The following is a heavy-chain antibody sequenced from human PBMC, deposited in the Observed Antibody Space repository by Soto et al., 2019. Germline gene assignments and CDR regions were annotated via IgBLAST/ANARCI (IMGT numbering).Heavy chain of an antibody. CDR3: ARGLVLPAAGLYYYYGMDV. CDR2: INAGNGNT. CDR1: GYTFTSYA. Sequence: ASVKVSCKASGYTFTSYAMHWVRQAPAQRLEWMGWINAGNGNTKYSQKFQGRVTITRDTSASTAYMELSSLRSEDTAVYYCARGLVLPAAGLYYYYGMDVWSQGTTVTVSS. J-gene: IGHJ6*02. V-gene: IGHV1-3*01. D-gene: IGHD2-2*01.